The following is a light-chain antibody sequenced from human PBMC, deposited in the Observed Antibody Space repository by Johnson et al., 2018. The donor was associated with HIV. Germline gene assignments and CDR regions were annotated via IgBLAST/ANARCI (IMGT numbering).Light chain of an antibody. CDR1: SSNIGNNY. CDR3: GTWDSSLSSSYV. Sequence: PVLTQPPSVSAAPGQKVTISCSGSSSNIGNNYVSWYQQLPGAAPTLLIYEDNKRPSGIPDRFSGSKSGATATMGITGLQTGDEADYYCGTWDSSLSSSYVFGTGTKVTVL. V-gene: IGLV1-51*02. J-gene: IGLJ1*01. CDR2: EDN.